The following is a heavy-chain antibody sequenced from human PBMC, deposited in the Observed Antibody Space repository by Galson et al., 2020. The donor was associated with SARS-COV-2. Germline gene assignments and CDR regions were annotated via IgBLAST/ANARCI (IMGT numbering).Heavy chain of an antibody. CDR3: AHRRSGGYDVLTGYSH. CDR2: IYCDDDK. D-gene: IGHD3-9*01. Sequence: SGPTLVKPTQTLTLTCTFSGFSLSTSGVGVGWIRQPPGKALEWLALIYCDDDKRYSPRLRGRLTITKDTSENQVVLRMTNMYPVDTATYYCAHRRSGGYDVLTGYSHWGQGTLVTVSS. J-gene: IGHJ4*02. CDR1: GFSLSTSGVG. V-gene: IGHV2-5*02.